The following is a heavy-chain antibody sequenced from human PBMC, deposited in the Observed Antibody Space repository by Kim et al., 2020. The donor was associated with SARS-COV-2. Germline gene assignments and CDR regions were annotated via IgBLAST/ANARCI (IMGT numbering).Heavy chain of an antibody. Sequence: ASVKVSCKASGYNFTMYALHWVRQAPGQRLEWMGWINADNGSSKNSRKFQGRVTIIRDTSASTAYMELRSLRSEDTAVYYCARDGYFSGWQGGALDIWGKGTLVTVSS. V-gene: IGHV1-3*01. CDR1: GYNFTMYA. CDR3: ARDGYFSGWQGGALDI. J-gene: IGHJ3*02. CDR2: INADNGSS. D-gene: IGHD6-19*01.